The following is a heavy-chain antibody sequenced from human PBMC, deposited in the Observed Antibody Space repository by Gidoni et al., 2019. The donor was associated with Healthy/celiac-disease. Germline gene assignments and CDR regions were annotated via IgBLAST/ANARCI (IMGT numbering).Heavy chain of an antibody. CDR1: GFTFSSYS. CDR2: ISSSSSYI. J-gene: IGHJ4*02. CDR3: ARDGLNLGYCSGGSCYSY. Sequence: EVQLVESGGGLVKPGGSLRLSCAASGFTFSSYSMNWVRQAPGKGLEWVSSISSSSSYIYYADSVKGRFTISRDNAKNSLYLQMNSLRAEDTAVYYCARDGLNLGYCSGGSCYSYWGQGTLVTVSS. D-gene: IGHD2-15*01. V-gene: IGHV3-21*01.